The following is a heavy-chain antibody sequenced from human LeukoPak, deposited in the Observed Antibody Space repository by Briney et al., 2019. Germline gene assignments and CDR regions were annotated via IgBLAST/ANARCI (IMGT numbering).Heavy chain of an antibody. CDR3: ASPEGVVPAAMSLAFDI. Sequence: SVKVSCKASGGTFISYAISWVRQAPGQGLERMGGIIPIFGTANYAQEFQGRVTITADESTSTAYMELSSLRSEDTAVYYCASPEGVVPAAMSLAFDIWGQGTMVTVSS. V-gene: IGHV1-69*13. D-gene: IGHD2-2*01. CDR2: IIPIFGTA. J-gene: IGHJ3*02. CDR1: GGTFISYA.